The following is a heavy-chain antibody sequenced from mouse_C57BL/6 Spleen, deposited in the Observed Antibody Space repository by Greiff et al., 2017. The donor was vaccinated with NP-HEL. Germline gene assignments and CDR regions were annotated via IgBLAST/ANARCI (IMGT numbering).Heavy chain of an antibody. CDR3: ARRNPVTTQYYFDY. D-gene: IGHD2-1*01. Sequence: LVESGPELVKPGASVKISCKASGYAFSSSWMNWVKQRPGKGLEWIGRIYPGDGDTNYNGKFKGKATLTADKSSSTAYMQLSSLTSEDSAVYFYARRNPVTTQYYFDYWGQGTTLTVSS. J-gene: IGHJ2*01. V-gene: IGHV1-82*01. CDR1: GYAFSSSW. CDR2: IYPGDGDT.